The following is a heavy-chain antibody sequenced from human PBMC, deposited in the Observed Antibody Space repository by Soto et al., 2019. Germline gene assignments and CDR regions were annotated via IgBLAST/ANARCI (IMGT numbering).Heavy chain of an antibody. CDR3: ARRKGRSSWYGYFDY. J-gene: IGHJ4*02. CDR1: GGSISSGGYY. V-gene: IGHV4-31*03. Sequence: SETLSLTCTVSGGSISSGGYYCSWIRQHPGKGLEWIGYIYYSGSTYYNPSLKSRVTISVDTSKNQFSLKLSSVTAADTALYYCARRKGRSSWYGYFDYWGQGTLVTVSS. CDR2: IYYSGST. D-gene: IGHD6-13*01.